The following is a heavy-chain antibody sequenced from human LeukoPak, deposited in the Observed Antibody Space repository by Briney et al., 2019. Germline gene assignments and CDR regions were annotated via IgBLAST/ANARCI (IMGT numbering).Heavy chain of an antibody. D-gene: IGHD5-18*01. Sequence: SETLSLTCAVSGYSISSGYYWGWIRQPPGKGLEWIGTIYHNGNTYYNPSLKSRVTISVDTSKNQFSLRLSSVTAADTAVYYCARVRYNYGDSDYWGQGTLVTVSS. V-gene: IGHV4-38-2*01. CDR1: GYSISSGYY. CDR3: ARVRYNYGDSDY. CDR2: IYHNGNT. J-gene: IGHJ4*02.